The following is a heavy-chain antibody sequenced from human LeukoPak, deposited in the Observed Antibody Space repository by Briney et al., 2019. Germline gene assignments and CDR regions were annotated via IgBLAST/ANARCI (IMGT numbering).Heavy chain of an antibody. CDR1: GYSISSGYY. D-gene: IGHD1-14*01. Sequence: SETLSLTCTVSGYSISSGYYWGWIRQPPGKGLEWIGSISHSGSTYYNPSLKSRVTISVDTSKNQFSLKLSSVTAADTAVYYCARVESYPLRNAFDIWGQGTMVTVSS. CDR2: ISHSGST. CDR3: ARVESYPLRNAFDI. J-gene: IGHJ3*02. V-gene: IGHV4-38-2*02.